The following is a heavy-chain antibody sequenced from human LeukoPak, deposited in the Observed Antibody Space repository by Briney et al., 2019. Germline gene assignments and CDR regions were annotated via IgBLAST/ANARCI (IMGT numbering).Heavy chain of an antibody. J-gene: IGHJ4*02. CDR3: AKTYSRESGYDFFFHC. CDR1: GFSFSRYG. CDR2: ISYDGKNI. V-gene: IGHV3-33*06. Sequence: PGGSLRLSFAASGFSFSRYGFHWVRQAPGKGLEWVSAISYDGKNIHYADSVKGRFTISRDNSRNMVYLQMNSLRVEDTAVYYCAKTYSRESGYDFFFHCWGQGTRVTVSS. D-gene: IGHD5-12*01.